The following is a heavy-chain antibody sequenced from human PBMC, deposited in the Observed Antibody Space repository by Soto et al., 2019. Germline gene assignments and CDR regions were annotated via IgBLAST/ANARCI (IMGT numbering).Heavy chain of an antibody. D-gene: IGHD6-19*01. CDR1: GFTFSDYY. CDR3: ARDIVSGWSNYYYYGMDV. Sequence: QVQLVESGGGLVKPGGSLRLSCAASGFTFSDYYMSWIRQAPGKGLEWVPYISSSSSYTNYADSVKGRFTISRDNAKNSLYLQMNSLRAEDTAVYYCARDIVSGWSNYYYYGMDVWGQGTTVTVSS. V-gene: IGHV3-11*06. CDR2: ISSSSSYT. J-gene: IGHJ6*02.